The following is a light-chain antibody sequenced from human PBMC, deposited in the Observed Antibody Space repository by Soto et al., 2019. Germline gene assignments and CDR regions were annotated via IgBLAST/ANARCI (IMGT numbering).Light chain of an antibody. V-gene: IGKV1-5*03. CDR1: QSISSW. CDR2: KAS. Sequence: DIQMTQSPSTLSASVGDRVTITCRASQSISSWLAWYQQKPGKAPKLLIYKASSLESGVPSRFSGSGSGTEFTLTMSGLQPDDFATYYCQQYNSYWTFGQGTKVEIK. J-gene: IGKJ1*01. CDR3: QQYNSYWT.